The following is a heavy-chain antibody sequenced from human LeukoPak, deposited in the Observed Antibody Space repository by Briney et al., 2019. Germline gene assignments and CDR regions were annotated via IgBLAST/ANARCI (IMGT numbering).Heavy chain of an antibody. CDR1: GVTFSSYA. J-gene: IGHJ1*01. CDR2: IIPIFGTA. CDR3: ARDGNYAYFQH. V-gene: IGHV1-69*05. D-gene: IGHD1-7*01. Sequence: ASAKVSCKPSGVTFSSYAISSVRHAPGQGLGWMGGIIPIFGTANYAQKFQGRVTITTDESTSAAYMELSSLRSEDTAVYCCARDGNYAYFQHWGQGTLVTVSS.